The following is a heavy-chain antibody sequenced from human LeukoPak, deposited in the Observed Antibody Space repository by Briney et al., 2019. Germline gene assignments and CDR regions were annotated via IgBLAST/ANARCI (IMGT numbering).Heavy chain of an antibody. J-gene: IGHJ4*02. D-gene: IGHD2-15*01. V-gene: IGHV3-7*01. CDR3: ARDFGYCSGGSCYSVFDY. CDR1: GFIFSSYW. CDR2: IKQDGIEK. Sequence: PGGSLRLSCAASGFIFSSYWMSWVRQAPGKGLEWVANIKQDGIEKYYVDSVKGRFTISRDNTKNSLYLQMNSLRAEDTAVYYCARDFGYCSGGSCYSVFDYWGQGTLVTVSS.